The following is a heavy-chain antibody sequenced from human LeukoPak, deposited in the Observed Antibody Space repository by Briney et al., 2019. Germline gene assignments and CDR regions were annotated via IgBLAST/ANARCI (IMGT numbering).Heavy chain of an antibody. CDR1: GFTFRSHA. D-gene: IGHD2-21*01. V-gene: IGHV3-23*01. Sequence: GGSLRLSCVGSGFTFRSHAMSWVRQAPEKGLEFVSGIYENGGTTYYADSVRGRFSISRDNSKNTLYLQMDGLRGEDTAVYYCAKDFRIGYSAHFDYWGQGALVTVSS. CDR2: IYENGGTT. J-gene: IGHJ4*02. CDR3: AKDFRIGYSAHFDY.